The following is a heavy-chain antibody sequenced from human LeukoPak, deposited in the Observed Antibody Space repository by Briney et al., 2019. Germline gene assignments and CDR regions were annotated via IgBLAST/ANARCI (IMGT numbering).Heavy chain of an antibody. CDR1: GDSVSSNSAA. J-gene: IGHJ3*02. Sequence: SQTPSLTCAISGDSVSSNSAAWNWIRQSPSRGLEWLGRTYYRSKWYNDYAVSVKSRITINPDTSKNQFSLQLNSVTPEDTAVYYCASFADSSGYNAFDIWGQGTMVTVSS. CDR3: ASFADSSGYNAFDI. CDR2: TYYRSKWYN. V-gene: IGHV6-1*01. D-gene: IGHD3-22*01.